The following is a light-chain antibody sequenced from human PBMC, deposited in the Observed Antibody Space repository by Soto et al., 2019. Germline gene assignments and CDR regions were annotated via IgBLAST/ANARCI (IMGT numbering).Light chain of an antibody. J-gene: IGLJ2*01. V-gene: IGLV3-21*02. CDR1: NIGSKS. Sequence: SYELTQPPSVSVAPGQTARITCGGNNIGSKSVHWYQHEPGQAPVLVVHDDSDRPSEIPERFSGSNSGNTATLTISRVEAGDEADYYWQVWDGSSDHPVVFGGGTKLTVL. CDR3: QVWDGSSDHPVV. CDR2: DDS.